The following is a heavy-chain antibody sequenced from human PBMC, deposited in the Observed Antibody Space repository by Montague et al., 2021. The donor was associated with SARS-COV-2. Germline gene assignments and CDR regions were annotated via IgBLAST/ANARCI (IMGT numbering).Heavy chain of an antibody. V-gene: IGHV2-70*01. D-gene: IGHD4-23*01. J-gene: IGHJ4*02. Sequence: PALVKPTQTLTLTCTFSGFSLSTSGMCVSWIRQPPGKALEWLILIDWDDDKYYSTSLKTRLTISKDTSKNQVVLTMTNMGPVDTATYYCARSYGTTVVTRAFDYWGQGTLVTVSS. CDR2: IDWDDDK. CDR3: ARSYGTTVVTRAFDY. CDR1: GFSLSTSGMC.